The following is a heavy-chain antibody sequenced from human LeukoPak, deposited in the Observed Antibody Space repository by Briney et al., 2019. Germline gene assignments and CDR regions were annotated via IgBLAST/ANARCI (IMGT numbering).Heavy chain of an antibody. Sequence: PGGSLRLSCAASGFTFSSYAMSWVRQAPGKGLEWVSAISGSGGTTYYTDSVEGRFTISRDNSKNTLYLQMNGLIAEDTAVYYCAKGNVRRIAVAGTPFDYWGQGTLVTVSS. CDR2: ISGSGGTT. J-gene: IGHJ4*02. V-gene: IGHV3-23*01. CDR1: GFTFSSYA. CDR3: AKGNVRRIAVAGTPFDY. D-gene: IGHD6-19*01.